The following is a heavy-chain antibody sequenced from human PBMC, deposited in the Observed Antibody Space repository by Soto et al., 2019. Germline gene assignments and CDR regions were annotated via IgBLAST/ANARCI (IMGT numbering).Heavy chain of an antibody. Sequence: QVQLVQSGAEVQKPGASVKVSCKASGYMFTAFYMHWVRQAPGQGLEWMGWLNPNSGGTTFGQKLQGRVTMARDKSISTAYMEVTKLTSDDTAIYFCARGYYHDRDLDFWGQGSLVTVSS. V-gene: IGHV1-2*02. CDR2: LNPNSGGT. CDR3: ARGYYHDRDLDF. CDR1: GYMFTAFY. D-gene: IGHD3-22*01. J-gene: IGHJ4*02.